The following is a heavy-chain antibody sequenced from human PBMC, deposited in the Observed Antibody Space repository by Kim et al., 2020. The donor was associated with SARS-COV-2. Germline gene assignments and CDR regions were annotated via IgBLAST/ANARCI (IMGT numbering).Heavy chain of an antibody. D-gene: IGHD3-22*01. Sequence: SVKVSCKASGGTFSSYAISWVRQAPGQGLEWMGGIIPIFGTANYAQKFQGRVTITADESTSTAYMELSSLRSEDTAVYYCAREGVVVGTFDYWGQGTLVTVSS. V-gene: IGHV1-69*13. CDR3: AREGVVVGTFDY. CDR1: GGTFSSYA. CDR2: IIPIFGTA. J-gene: IGHJ4*02.